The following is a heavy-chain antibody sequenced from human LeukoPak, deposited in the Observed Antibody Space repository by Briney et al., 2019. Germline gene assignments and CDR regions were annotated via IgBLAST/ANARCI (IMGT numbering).Heavy chain of an antibody. D-gene: IGHD2-2*01. J-gene: IGHJ4*02. CDR1: CIPINNHY. Sequence: PWETPDLTRTISCIPINNHYCTLIPQPPRKRLEWIGYIYHSRSANCNCTLIRPVPVVRIPSKNQFYLKLSSVTAADTAVYYCARHAAFAEYQSHLTYFDYWGQGTLV. CDR2: IYHSRSA. CDR3: ARHAAFAEYQSHLTYFDY. V-gene: IGHV4-59*08.